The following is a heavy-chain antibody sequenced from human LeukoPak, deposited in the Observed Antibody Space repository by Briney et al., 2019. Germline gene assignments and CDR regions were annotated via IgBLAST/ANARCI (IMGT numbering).Heavy chain of an antibody. D-gene: IGHD3-3*01. CDR3: ARDPKSYDFWSGYTYGMDV. CDR2: ISYDGSNK. J-gene: IGHJ6*02. V-gene: IGHV3-30-3*01. CDR1: GFTFSSYA. Sequence: GGSLRLSCAASGFTFSSYAMHWVRQAPGKGLEWVAVISYDGSNKYYADSVKGRFTISRDNSKNTLYLQMNSLRAEDTAVYHCARDPKSYDFWSGYTYGMDVWGQGTTVTVSS.